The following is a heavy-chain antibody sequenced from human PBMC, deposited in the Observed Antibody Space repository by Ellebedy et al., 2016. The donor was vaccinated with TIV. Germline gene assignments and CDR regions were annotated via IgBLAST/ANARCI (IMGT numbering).Heavy chain of an antibody. CDR1: GGTFSSYA. Sequence: SVKVSXKASGGTFSSYAISWVRQAPGQGLEWMGGIIPIFGTANYAQKFQGRVTITADESTSTAYMELSSLRSEDTAVYYCARFGMPMVLVPGDYYYGMDVWGQGTTVTVSS. D-gene: IGHD6-6*01. CDR2: IIPIFGTA. J-gene: IGHJ6*02. V-gene: IGHV1-69*13. CDR3: ARFGMPMVLVPGDYYYGMDV.